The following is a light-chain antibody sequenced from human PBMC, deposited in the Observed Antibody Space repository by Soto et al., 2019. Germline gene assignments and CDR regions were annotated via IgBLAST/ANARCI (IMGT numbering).Light chain of an antibody. V-gene: IGKV1-39*01. Sequence: DIQMTQSLSSLSASVGDTVTITCRASQSISNSLSWYQQKPGKAPKFLIYVASTLQRGVPSRVSGSGSGTDFTLTISSLQPEDVATYYCQQTFSPPYTFGQGTKLEIK. CDR2: VAS. CDR3: QQTFSPPYT. J-gene: IGKJ2*01. CDR1: QSISNS.